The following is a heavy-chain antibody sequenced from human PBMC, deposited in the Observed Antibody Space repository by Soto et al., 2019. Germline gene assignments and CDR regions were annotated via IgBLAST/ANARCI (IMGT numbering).Heavy chain of an antibody. Sequence: VGSLRLSCAASGFTFNNAWMTWVRQAPGKGLEWVGPIKTKTDDGKTEYASHVKGRFTTSRDDSKNKVYLKMNSLKIEDTGVYYCTTERCTGTNCYGKNAFDSWGQGTMVTVSS. CDR2: IKTKTDDGKT. V-gene: IGHV3-15*01. D-gene: IGHD2-2*01. J-gene: IGHJ3*02. CDR1: GFTFNNAW. CDR3: TTERCTGTNCYGKNAFDS.